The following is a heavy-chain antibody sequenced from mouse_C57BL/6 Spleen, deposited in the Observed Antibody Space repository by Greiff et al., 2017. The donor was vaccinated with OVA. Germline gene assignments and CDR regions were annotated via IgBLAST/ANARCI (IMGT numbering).Heavy chain of an antibody. CDR1: GYTFTSYW. CDR3: ASGNYYGLY. J-gene: IGHJ3*01. CDR2: IDPSDSYT. Sequence: QVQLKQSGAELVMPGASVKLSCKASGYTFTSYWMHWVKQRPGQGLEWIGEIDPSDSYTNYNQKFKGKSTLTVDKSSSTAYMQLSSLTSEDSAVYYCASGNYYGLYWGQGTLVTVSA. D-gene: IGHD1-1*01. V-gene: IGHV1-69*01.